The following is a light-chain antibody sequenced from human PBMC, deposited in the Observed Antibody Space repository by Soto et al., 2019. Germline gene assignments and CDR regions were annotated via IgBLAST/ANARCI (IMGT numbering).Light chain of an antibody. V-gene: IGKV3-20*01. CDR3: QQYGSSGT. CDR1: QSVSNNY. J-gene: IGKJ1*01. Sequence: EIVLTQSPGTLSLSPGGRAPLSCRASQSVSNNYLAWYQQKPGQAPRLLIYGASNRATGIPDRFSGSGSGTDFTLTISRLEPEDFAVYYCQQYGSSGTFGQGTKVDIK. CDR2: GAS.